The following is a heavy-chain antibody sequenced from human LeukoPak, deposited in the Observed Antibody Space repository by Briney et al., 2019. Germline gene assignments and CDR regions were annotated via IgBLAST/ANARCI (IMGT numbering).Heavy chain of an antibody. CDR1: GYSISSGYY. Sequence: KPSETLSLTCAVSGYSISSGYYWGWIRQPPGKGLEWIGSIYHSGSTYYNPSLKSRVTISVDTSKNQFSLKLSSVTAADTAVYYCASFVEEFDDFWTAGGGYWGQGTLVTVSS. V-gene: IGHV4-38-2*01. CDR2: IYHSGST. D-gene: IGHD3-3*01. CDR3: ASFVEEFDDFWTAGGGY. J-gene: IGHJ4*02.